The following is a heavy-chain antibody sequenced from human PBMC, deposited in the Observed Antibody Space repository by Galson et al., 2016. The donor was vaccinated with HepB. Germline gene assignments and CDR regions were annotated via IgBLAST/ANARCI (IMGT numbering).Heavy chain of an antibody. Sequence: SLRLSCAASGFTFDDYGMHWVRQAPGKGLEWVSGLSWNSANIAYADSVKGRFTISRDNAKNSVYLQMNSLRTGDTALYYCAKHSSIGERKDGLDVWGQGTTVTVSS. CDR1: GFTFDDYG. V-gene: IGHV3-9*01. CDR3: AKHSSIGERKDGLDV. CDR2: LSWNSANI. J-gene: IGHJ6*02. D-gene: IGHD5-18*01.